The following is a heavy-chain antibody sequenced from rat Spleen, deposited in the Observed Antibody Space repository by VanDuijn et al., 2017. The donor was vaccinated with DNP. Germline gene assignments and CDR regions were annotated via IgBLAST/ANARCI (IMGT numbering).Heavy chain of an antibody. Sequence: EVQLVESGGGLVQPGRSLKLSCAASGLTFSDYAMAWVRQAPGKGLEWVASISNTGDNTYYSDSVKGRFSLSRDNAKSTLYLQVNSRRSEDTATYYCATYSSYIGWFDYWGQGVMVTVSS. CDR1: GLTFSDYA. D-gene: IGHD1-2*01. CDR3: ATYSSYIGWFDY. J-gene: IGHJ2*01. V-gene: IGHV5S23*01. CDR2: ISNTGDNT.